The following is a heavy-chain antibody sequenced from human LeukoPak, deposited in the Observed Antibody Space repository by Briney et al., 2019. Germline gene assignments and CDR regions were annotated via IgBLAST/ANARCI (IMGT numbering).Heavy chain of an antibody. J-gene: IGHJ3*02. V-gene: IGHV3-53*01. Sequence: GGSLRLSCAASGFTVSSNYMSWVRQAPGKGLEWVSVIYSGGSTYYADSVKGRFTISRDNSKNTLYLQMNSMRAEDTAVYYCARVTMVRGPPGAFDIWGQATMVAVSS. D-gene: IGHD3-10*01. CDR2: IYSGGST. CDR1: GFTVSSNY. CDR3: ARVTMVRGPPGAFDI.